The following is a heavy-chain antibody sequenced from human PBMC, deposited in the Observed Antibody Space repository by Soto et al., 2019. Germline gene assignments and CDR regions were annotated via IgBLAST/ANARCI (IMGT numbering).Heavy chain of an antibody. CDR1: GFSFRSYA. D-gene: IGHD3-22*01. CDR2: ISVGSGSI. V-gene: IGHV3-48*01. J-gene: IGHJ3*02. Sequence: EEQLVESGGGLVQPGGSLRVSCAASGFSFRSYAMNWVRRAPGKGLEWVSYISVGSGSIFYADSVKGRFTISRDDAKNSLYLQMNTLRGEDTAVYYCVRDDRWAFDIWGQGTMVTVSS. CDR3: VRDDRWAFDI.